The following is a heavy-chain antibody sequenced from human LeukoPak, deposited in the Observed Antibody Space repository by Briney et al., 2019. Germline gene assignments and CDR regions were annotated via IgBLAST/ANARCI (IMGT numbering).Heavy chain of an antibody. J-gene: IGHJ4*02. CDR2: ISTSGSPI. CDR1: GFTFSSYE. V-gene: IGHV3-48*03. Sequence: RGSLRLSCAASGFTFSSYEMNWVRQAPGKGLEWVSYISTSGSPIYYGNSVKGRFTISRDNAKNSLYLQMNSLRAEDTALYYCARRGFYDTSGYLFDHWGQGTLVTVSS. CDR3: ARRGFYDTSGYLFDH. D-gene: IGHD3-22*01.